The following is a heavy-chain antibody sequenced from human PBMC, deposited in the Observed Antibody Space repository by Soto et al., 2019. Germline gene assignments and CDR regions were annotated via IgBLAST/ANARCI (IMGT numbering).Heavy chain of an antibody. CDR3: EKEEGYYYDSNDAFDI. Sequence: QVQLVESGGGVVQPGRSLRLSCAASGFTFSSYGMHWVRQAPGKGREWVAVISYDGSNKYYADSVKGRFTISRDNSKNTLYLQMNSLRAGDTAVYYCEKEEGYYYDSNDAFDIWGKGTMVTVSS. D-gene: IGHD3-22*01. V-gene: IGHV3-30*18. CDR2: ISYDGSNK. CDR1: GFTFSSYG. J-gene: IGHJ3*02.